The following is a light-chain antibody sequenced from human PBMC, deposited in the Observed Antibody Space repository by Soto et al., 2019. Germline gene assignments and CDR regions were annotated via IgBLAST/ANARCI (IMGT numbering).Light chain of an antibody. CDR1: SSDVGGYNY. J-gene: IGLJ2*01. CDR2: DVS. CDR3: CSYAGSYTV. Sequence: QSVLTPPRSVSGSPGQSVTISCTGTSSDVGGYNYVSWYQQRPGKAPKLMIYDVSKRPSGVPDRFSGSKSGNTASLTISGLQAEDEADYYCCSYAGSYTVFGGGTKVTVL. V-gene: IGLV2-11*01.